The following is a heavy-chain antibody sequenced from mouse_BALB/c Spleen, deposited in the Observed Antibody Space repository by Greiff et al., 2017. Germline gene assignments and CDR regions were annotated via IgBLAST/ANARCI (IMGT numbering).Heavy chain of an antibody. CDR1: GYAFSSYW. V-gene: IGHV1-80*01. CDR2: IYPGDGDT. J-gene: IGHJ3*01. CDR3: ARWGGPSWFAY. Sequence: QVQLQQSGAELVRPGSSVKISCKASGYAFSSYWMNWVKQRPGQGLEWIGQIYPGDGDTNYNGKFKGKATLTADKSSSTAYMQLSSLTSEDSAVYFCARWGGPSWFAYWGQGTLVTVSA.